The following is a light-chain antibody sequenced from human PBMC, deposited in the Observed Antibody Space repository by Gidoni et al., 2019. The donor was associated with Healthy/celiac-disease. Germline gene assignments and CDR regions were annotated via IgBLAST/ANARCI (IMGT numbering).Light chain of an antibody. CDR2: GNS. CDR3: QSYDSSQVV. CDR1: SSNIGAGYD. Sequence: QSVLTQPPSVSGAPGQRVTISCTGSSSNIGAGYDVHWYQQFPGTAPKLLIYGNSNRPSGVPDRFSGSKSGTSASLAITGLQAEDEADYYCQSYDSSQVVFGGGTKLTVL. V-gene: IGLV1-40*01. J-gene: IGLJ2*01.